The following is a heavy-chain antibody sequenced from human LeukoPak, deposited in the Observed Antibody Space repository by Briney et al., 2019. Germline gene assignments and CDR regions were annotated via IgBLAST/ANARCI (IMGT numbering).Heavy chain of an antibody. J-gene: IGHJ6*02. Sequence: SVKVSCKASGGTLSSYAISWVRQAPGQGLEWMGGIIPIFGTANYAQKFQGRVTITADESTSTAYMELSSLRSEDTAVYYCARDLGSSWPPDYGMDVWGQGTTVTVSS. CDR2: IIPIFGTA. CDR3: ARDLGSSWPPDYGMDV. V-gene: IGHV1-69*01. D-gene: IGHD6-13*01. CDR1: GGTLSSYA.